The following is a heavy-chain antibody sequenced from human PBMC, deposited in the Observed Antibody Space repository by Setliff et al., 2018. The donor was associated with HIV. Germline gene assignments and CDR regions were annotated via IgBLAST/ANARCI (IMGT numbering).Heavy chain of an antibody. CDR2: IIPIFGTP. J-gene: IGHJ6*04. D-gene: IGHD2-15*01. CDR3: ARDSRDVVVVIAPEPEPYYYYGMDV. CDR1: GDTFNSHA. V-gene: IGHV1-69*13. Sequence: SVKVSCKASGDTFNSHAISWVRQAPGQGLEWMGGIIPIFGTPNYAQKFKGRLTITADESTSTVYMELSSLGSEDTAVYYCARDSRDVVVVIAPEPEPYYYYGMDVWGEGTTVTVSS.